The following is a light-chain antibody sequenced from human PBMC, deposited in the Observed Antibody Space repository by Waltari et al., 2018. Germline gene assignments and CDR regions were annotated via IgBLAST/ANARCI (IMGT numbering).Light chain of an antibody. CDR2: EVI. CDR3: CSYAGSGTYV. V-gene: IGLV2-23*02. CDR1: NSDVGNYNL. Sequence: QSALTQPASVSGTPGQSITISCTGTNSDVGNYNLVSWYQHHPGEAPKLMICEVIKRPSGGSNRFSGSESGNSASLTISGLQAEDEADYYCCSYAGSGTYVFGTGTKVTVL. J-gene: IGLJ1*01.